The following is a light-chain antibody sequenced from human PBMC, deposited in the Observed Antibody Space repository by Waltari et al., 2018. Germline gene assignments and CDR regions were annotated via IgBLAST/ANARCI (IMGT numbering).Light chain of an antibody. CDR3: SSYTSSSTLYV. CDR2: EFS. V-gene: IGLV2-14*01. Sequence: QSALTQPASVSGSPGQSITISCTGTSSDVGGYNYVSWYQQHPGKAPQLMIYEFSNRPSGVANRFSGSTSGNTASLTISGLQAEDEADYYCSSYTSSSTLYVFGTGTKVTVL. J-gene: IGLJ1*01. CDR1: SSDVGGYNY.